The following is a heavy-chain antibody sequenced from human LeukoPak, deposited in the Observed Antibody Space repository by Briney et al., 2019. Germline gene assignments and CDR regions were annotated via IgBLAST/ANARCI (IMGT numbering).Heavy chain of an antibody. CDR3: ARHVGFWEWLSSYYFDY. J-gene: IGHJ4*02. CDR1: GGSFSGYY. CDR2: INHSGST. Sequence: SETLSLTCAVYGGSFSGYYWSWIRQPPGKGLEWIGEINHSGSTNYNPSLKSRVTISVDTSKNQFSLKLSSVTAADTAVYYCARHVGFWEWLSSYYFDYWGQGPLVTVSS. D-gene: IGHD3-3*01. V-gene: IGHV4-34*01.